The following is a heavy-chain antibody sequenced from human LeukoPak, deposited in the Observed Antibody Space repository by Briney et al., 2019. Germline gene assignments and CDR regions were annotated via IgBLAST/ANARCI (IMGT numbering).Heavy chain of an antibody. CDR2: ISSSSSYI. J-gene: IGHJ4*02. CDR3: ARDPIGVVVPAANDY. V-gene: IGHV3-21*01. D-gene: IGHD2-2*01. Sequence: GGSLRLSCAASGFTFSSYSMNWVRQAPGKGLEWVSSISSSSSYIYYADSVKGRFTISRDNAKNSLYLQMNSLRAEDTAVYYRARDPIGVVVPAANDYWGQGTLVTVSS. CDR1: GFTFSSYS.